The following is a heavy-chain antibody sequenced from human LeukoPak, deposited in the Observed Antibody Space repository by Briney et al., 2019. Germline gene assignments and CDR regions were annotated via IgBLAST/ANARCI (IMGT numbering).Heavy chain of an antibody. CDR1: GFTFTDAW. J-gene: IGHJ4*02. D-gene: IGHD3-22*01. CDR3: ARNYISSGYYTFYFDY. V-gene: IGHV4-38-2*01. CDR2: IHHSGST. Sequence: GSLRFSCAASGFTFTDAWMSWVRQAPGKGLEWIGSIHHSGSTYYKSSLKSRVTISVDTSKNQFSLKLSSVTAADTAVYYCARNYISSGYYTFYFDYWGQGTLVTVSS.